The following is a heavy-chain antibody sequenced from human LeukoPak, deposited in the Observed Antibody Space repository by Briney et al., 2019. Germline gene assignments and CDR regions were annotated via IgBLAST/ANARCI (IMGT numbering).Heavy chain of an antibody. CDR1: GFTFSSYS. V-gene: IGHV3-48*01. CDR3: ARDQHREFDY. CDR2: ITSSTSTI. Sequence: PGGSLRLSCAASGFTFSSYSMNWVRQAPGKGLEWVSYITSSTSTIYYADSVKGRFTISRDNAKNSLYLKMTSLRAEDTAVYYCARDQHREFDYWGQGTLVTVSS. D-gene: IGHD2-21*01. J-gene: IGHJ4*02.